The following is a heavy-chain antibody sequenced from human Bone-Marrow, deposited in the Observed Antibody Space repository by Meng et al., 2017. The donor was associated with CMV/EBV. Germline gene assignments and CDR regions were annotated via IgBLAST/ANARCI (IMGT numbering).Heavy chain of an antibody. CDR2: LYYAGST. Sequence: SETLSLTCTVSGVSINSFHWSWIRQPPGKRLEWIGYLYYAGSTNYNPSLRSRVTISRDTSTNQFSLELRSVTAADTAVYYCARSHCSSSNCLARFAHWGQGALVTVSS. CDR3: ARSHCSSSNCLARFAH. CDR1: GVSINSFH. V-gene: IGHV4-59*01. J-gene: IGHJ4*02. D-gene: IGHD2-2*01.